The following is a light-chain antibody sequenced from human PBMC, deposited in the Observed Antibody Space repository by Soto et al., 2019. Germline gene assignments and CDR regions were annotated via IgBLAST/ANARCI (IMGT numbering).Light chain of an antibody. J-gene: IGLJ3*02. CDR1: SSDVGGHNY. CDR3: SSTAGNNNLV. CDR2: EVS. Sequence: QSALTQSPSASGSPGQSVTLSCTGTSSDVGGHNYVSWYQHHPGKAPKLIIYEVSKRPSGVPDRFSGSKSANTASLTVSGLQAEDEAFYYCSSTAGNNNLVFGGGTKLTVL. V-gene: IGLV2-8*01.